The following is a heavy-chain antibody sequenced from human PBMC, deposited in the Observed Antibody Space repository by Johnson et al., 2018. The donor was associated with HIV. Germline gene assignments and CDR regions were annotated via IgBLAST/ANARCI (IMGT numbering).Heavy chain of an antibody. CDR3: ARPDGAVASDFNAFDI. V-gene: IGHV3-30-3*01. CDR1: GFTFGSYA. J-gene: IGHJ3*02. Sequence: QVQLVESGGGVVQPGRSLRLSCAASGFTFGSYAMHWVRQAPGKGLEWVAVISYDGSNKYYADSVKGRFTISRDNSKNTLYLQMNSLGAEDTALYYCARPDGAVASDFNAFDIWGQGTMVTVSS. CDR2: ISYDGSNK. D-gene: IGHD6-19*01.